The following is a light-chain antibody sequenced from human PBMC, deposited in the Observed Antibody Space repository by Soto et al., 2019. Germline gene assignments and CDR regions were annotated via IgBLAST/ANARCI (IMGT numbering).Light chain of an antibody. Sequence: DIHMTQSPSTLSASVGYRVTITCRASQSISSWLAWYQQKPGKAPKLLIYDASSLESGVPSRFSGSGSGTEFTLTISSLQPDDFATYYCQQYNSYWTFGQGTKVEIK. CDR1: QSISSW. J-gene: IGKJ1*01. V-gene: IGKV1-5*01. CDR2: DAS. CDR3: QQYNSYWT.